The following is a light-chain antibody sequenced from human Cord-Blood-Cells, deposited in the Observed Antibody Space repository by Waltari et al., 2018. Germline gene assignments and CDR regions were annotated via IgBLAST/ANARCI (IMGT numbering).Light chain of an antibody. V-gene: IGKV3-11*01. CDR3: QQRSNWPQLT. CDR1: QSVSSY. Sequence: EIVLTQSPATLSLSPGERATLSCRASQSVSSYLAWYQQKPGLIYDASNRATGIPARFSGSGSGTDFTLTISSLEPEDVAGYYCQQRSNWPQLTFGGGTKVEIK. J-gene: IGKJ4*01. CDR2: DAS.